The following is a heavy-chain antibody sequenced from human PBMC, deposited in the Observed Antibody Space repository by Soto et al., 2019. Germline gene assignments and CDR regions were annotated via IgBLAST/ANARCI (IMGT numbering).Heavy chain of an antibody. D-gene: IGHD3-3*01. J-gene: IGHJ4*02. Sequence: ASVKVSCKASGGTFSSYAISWVRQAPGQGLEWMGGIIPIFGTANYAQKFQGRVTITADESTSTAYMELSSLRSEDTAVYYCARDRVGNDFWSGYHAVGYDYWGQGTLVTVSS. CDR1: GGTFSSYA. CDR3: ARDRVGNDFWSGYHAVGYDY. CDR2: IIPIFGTA. V-gene: IGHV1-69*13.